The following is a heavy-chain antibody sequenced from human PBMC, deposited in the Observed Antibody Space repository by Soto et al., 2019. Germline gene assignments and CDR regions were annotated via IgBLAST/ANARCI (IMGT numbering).Heavy chain of an antibody. J-gene: IGHJ4*02. Sequence: HPGGSLRLSCVASGFTFSSYWMTWVRQAPGKGPEWVANIREDGSDKYYVDSVKGRFTISRDNAKNSLHLQMNSLRAEDTAVYFCARGGRYHRCWREGSLVTV. V-gene: IGHV3-7*05. D-gene: IGHD1-26*01. CDR3: ARGGRYHRC. CDR2: IREDGSDK. CDR1: GFTFSSYW.